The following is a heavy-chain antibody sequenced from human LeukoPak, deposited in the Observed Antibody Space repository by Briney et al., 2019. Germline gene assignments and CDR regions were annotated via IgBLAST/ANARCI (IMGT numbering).Heavy chain of an antibody. J-gene: IGHJ3*02. CDR3: ARSEAEDDAFDI. CDR1: GGTFSSYA. CDR2: IIPIFGTA. Sequence: SVKVSCKASGGTFSSYAISWVRQAPGQGLEGMGGIIPIFGTANYAQKFQGRVTITADESTSTAYMELSSLRSEDTAVYYCARSEAEDDAFDIWGQGTMVTVSS. V-gene: IGHV1-69*01.